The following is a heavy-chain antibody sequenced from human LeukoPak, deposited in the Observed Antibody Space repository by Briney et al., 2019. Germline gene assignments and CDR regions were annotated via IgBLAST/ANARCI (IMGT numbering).Heavy chain of an antibody. CDR1: ALAFSSYW. V-gene: IGHV3-7*04. CDR3: ARGYTCGY. D-gene: IGHD5-18*01. J-gene: IGHJ4*02. CDR2: IDQDGSER. Sequence: GGSLRLSCAASALAFSSYWMSRVRQAPGKGLEWVANIDQDGSERYYVDSVKGRFTISRDNAKNSLYLQMNSLRAEDTAVYYCARGYTCGYWGQGTLVIVAS.